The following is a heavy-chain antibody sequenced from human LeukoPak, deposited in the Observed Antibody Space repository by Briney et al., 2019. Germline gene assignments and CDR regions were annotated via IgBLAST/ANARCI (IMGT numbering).Heavy chain of an antibody. D-gene: IGHD5-18*01. J-gene: IGHJ4*02. V-gene: IGHV3-33*06. CDR1: GITFSSYG. CDR3: AKGGMQVWSNPVDH. CDR2: IWYDGSNK. Sequence: GGSLGLSCAASGITFSSYGMHWVRQAPGKGLEWVAVIWYDGSNKYYADSVKGRFTISRDNSKNTRYLQMNSLRAEDTAVYYCAKGGMQVWSNPVDHWGQGTLVTVSS.